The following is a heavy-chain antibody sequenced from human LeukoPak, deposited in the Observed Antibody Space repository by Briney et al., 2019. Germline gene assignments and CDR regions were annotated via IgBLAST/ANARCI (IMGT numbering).Heavy chain of an antibody. CDR3: ARRPFLIYGDYERSWFDP. D-gene: IGHD4-17*01. CDR2: IYYSGST. CDR1: GGSISSSSYY. J-gene: IGHJ5*02. V-gene: IGHV4-39*07. Sequence: SETLSLTCTVSGGSISSSSYYWGGIRQPPGKGLEWIGSIYYSGSTYYNPSLKSRVTISVDTSKNQFSLKPSSVTAADTAVYYCARRPFLIYGDYERSWFDPWGQGTLVTVSS.